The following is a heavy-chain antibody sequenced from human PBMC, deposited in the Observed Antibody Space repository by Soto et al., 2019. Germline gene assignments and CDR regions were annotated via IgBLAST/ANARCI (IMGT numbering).Heavy chain of an antibody. CDR1: GFTFSSYA. J-gene: IGHJ4*02. Sequence: VGSLRLSCAASGFTFSSYAMHWVRQAPGKGLEWVAVISYDGGNKYYADSVKGRFTISRDNSKNTLYLQMNSLRAEDTAVYYCARDVLSGCHGWGQGTLVTVSS. CDR2: ISYDGGNK. V-gene: IGHV3-30-3*01. D-gene: IGHD6-19*01. CDR3: ARDVLSGCHG.